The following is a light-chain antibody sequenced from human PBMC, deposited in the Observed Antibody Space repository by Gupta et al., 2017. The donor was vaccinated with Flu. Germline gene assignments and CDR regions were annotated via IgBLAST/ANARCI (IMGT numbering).Light chain of an antibody. Sequence: TQSPSSLSASVGYRVTITCRASQSIAGYLNWYQQRPGKAPKLLIYAASSLQSGVPSRFSGSGSGTDFTLTISSLQPEDFATYYCQQSYSTPFTFGPGTKVDIK. CDR3: QQSYSTPFT. V-gene: IGKV1-39*01. J-gene: IGKJ3*01. CDR1: QSIAGY. CDR2: AAS.